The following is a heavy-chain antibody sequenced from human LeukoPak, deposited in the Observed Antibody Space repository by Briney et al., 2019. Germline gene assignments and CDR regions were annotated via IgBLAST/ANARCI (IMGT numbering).Heavy chain of an antibody. V-gene: IGHV3-66*01. CDR3: TRGHYSNTL. Sequence: TGGSLRLSCAASGFIVSDKYMSWVRQAPGKGLEWISVIYSDGNTYYSDSVKGRFTISRDNSKNTLLLQMDSLRVEDTAVYYCTRGHYSNTLGGQGTLVTVSS. D-gene: IGHD6-13*01. CDR1: GFIVSDKY. J-gene: IGHJ4*02. CDR2: IYSDGNT.